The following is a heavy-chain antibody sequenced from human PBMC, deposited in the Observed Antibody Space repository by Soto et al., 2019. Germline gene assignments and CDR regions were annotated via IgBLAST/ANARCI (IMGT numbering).Heavy chain of an antibody. J-gene: IGHJ4*02. V-gene: IGHV4-30-4*01. CDR1: AGSIRSGDYY. CDR2: IDHSGSA. D-gene: IGHD7-27*01. CDR3: AGELGSFYFDH. Sequence: QVQLQESGPGLVKPSQTLSLTCTVSAGSIRSGDYYWTWIRQPPGKGLEWIGYIDHSGSAYYNPSLKSRATISIDTSNNHVSLQMASVTAADTAVYYCAGELGSFYFDHWGQGTLVTVSS.